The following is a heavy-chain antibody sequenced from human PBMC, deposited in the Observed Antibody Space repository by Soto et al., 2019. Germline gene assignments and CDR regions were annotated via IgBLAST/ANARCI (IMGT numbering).Heavy chain of an antibody. D-gene: IGHD1-7*01. CDR2: INPSGDST. CDR1: GYTFSNYY. J-gene: IGHJ6*02. CDR3: AREELPIYYYGMDV. V-gene: IGHV1-46*01. Sequence: ASVKVSCKGAGYTFSNYYMHWVRQAPGQGLEWMGIINPSGDSTSYAQEFQGRVTMTRETSTSTLYMELSSLRSEDTAVYYCAREELPIYYYGMDVWGQGTTVTVSS.